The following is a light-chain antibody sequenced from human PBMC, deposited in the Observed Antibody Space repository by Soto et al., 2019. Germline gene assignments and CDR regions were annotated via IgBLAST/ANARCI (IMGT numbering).Light chain of an antibody. CDR3: QQTYSTPWT. CDR1: QNVDSY. CDR2: DAS. J-gene: IGKJ1*01. Sequence: DIQLTQSPSSLSASVGYIVTITCRASQNVDSYLNWYQQRPGKAPKLLIHDASSLQSGVPSRFSGSGSGTDFALTINSLQPEDFATIYCQQTYSTPWTFGQGTKVDIK. V-gene: IGKV1-39*01.